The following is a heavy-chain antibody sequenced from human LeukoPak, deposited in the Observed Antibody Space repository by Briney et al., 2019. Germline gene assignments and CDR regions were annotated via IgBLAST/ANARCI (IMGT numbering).Heavy chain of an antibody. V-gene: IGHV4-59*01. CDR3: ARMDYGDPFDY. D-gene: IGHD4-17*01. Sequence: SETLSLTCTVSGGSISSYYWSWIRQPPGKGLEWIGYIYYSGSTNYNPSFKSRVTISVDTSKNQFSLKLSSVTAADTAVYYCARMDYGDPFDYWGQGTLVTVSS. CDR1: GGSISSYY. CDR2: IYYSGST. J-gene: IGHJ4*02.